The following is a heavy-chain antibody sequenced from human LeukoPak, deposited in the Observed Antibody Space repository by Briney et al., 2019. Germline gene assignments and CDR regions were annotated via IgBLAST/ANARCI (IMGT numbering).Heavy chain of an antibody. Sequence: SETLSLTCTVSGDSISTYHWNWIRKPPGKGLEWIGYMQSTGNSNYNPSLKNRVNIFVDMSKNQFSLKQSSVTAADTAVYYCARRGVLMVYATEYYFDYWGQGTLVTVSS. J-gene: IGHJ4*02. D-gene: IGHD2-8*01. CDR1: GDSISTYH. V-gene: IGHV4-4*08. CDR3: ARRGVLMVYATEYYFDY. CDR2: MQSTGNS.